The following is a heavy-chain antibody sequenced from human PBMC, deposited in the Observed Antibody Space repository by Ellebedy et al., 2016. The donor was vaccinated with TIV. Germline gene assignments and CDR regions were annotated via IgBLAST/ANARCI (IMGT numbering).Heavy chain of an antibody. Sequence: MPSETLSLTCTVSGGSISSYYWSWIRQPPGKGLEWIGYIYYSGSTNYNPSLKSRVTISVDTSKNQFSLKLSSVTAADTAVYYCARGRGGFSTFDYWGQGTLVTVSS. CDR2: IYYSGST. V-gene: IGHV4-59*01. CDR1: GGSISSYY. CDR3: ARGRGGFSTFDY. J-gene: IGHJ4*02. D-gene: IGHD1-26*01.